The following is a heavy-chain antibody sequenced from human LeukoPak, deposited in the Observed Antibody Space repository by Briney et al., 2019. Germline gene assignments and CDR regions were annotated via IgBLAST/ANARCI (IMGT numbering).Heavy chain of an antibody. D-gene: IGHD6-19*01. CDR3: ARGYSSGWYDYYGMDV. CDR1: GFTFSDYY. Sequence: GGFLRLSCAASGFTFSDYYMSWIRQAPGKGLEWVSYISSSGSTIYYADSVKGRFTISRDNAKNSLYLQMNSLRAEDTAVYYCARGYSSGWYDYYGMDVWGQGTTVTVSS. J-gene: IGHJ6*02. CDR2: ISSSGSTI. V-gene: IGHV3-11*01.